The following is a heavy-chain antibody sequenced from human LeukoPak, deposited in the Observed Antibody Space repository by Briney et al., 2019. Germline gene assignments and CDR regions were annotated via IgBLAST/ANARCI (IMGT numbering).Heavy chain of an antibody. Sequence: SETLSLTCAVYGGSFSGYYWSWIRQPPGKGLEWIGEINHSGSTNYNPSLKSRVTISVDTSKNQFSLKLSSVTAADTAVYYCARGPLRYPYYFDYWGQGTLVTVSS. CDR1: GGSFSGYY. CDR3: ARGPLRYPYYFDY. D-gene: IGHD3-9*01. V-gene: IGHV4-34*01. CDR2: INHSGST. J-gene: IGHJ4*02.